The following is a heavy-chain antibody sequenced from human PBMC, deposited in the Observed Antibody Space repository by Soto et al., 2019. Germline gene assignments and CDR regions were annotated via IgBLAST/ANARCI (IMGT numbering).Heavy chain of an antibody. CDR2: IYYSGST. V-gene: IGHV4-59*08. D-gene: IGHD3-10*01. J-gene: IGHJ6*03. CDR3: ARQGTMVRGVYYMDV. Sequence: SLTCTVSGGSISSYYWSWIRQPPGKGLEWIGYIYYSGSTNYNPSLKSRVTISVDTSKNQFSLKLSSVTAADTAVYYCARQGTMVRGVYYMDVWGKGTTVTVSS. CDR1: GGSISSYY.